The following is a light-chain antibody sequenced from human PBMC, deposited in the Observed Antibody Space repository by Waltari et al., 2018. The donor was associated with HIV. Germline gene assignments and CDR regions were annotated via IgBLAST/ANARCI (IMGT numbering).Light chain of an antibody. V-gene: IGLV2-8*01. CDR1: SRAVGGYNY. CDR2: EVS. CDR3: TSYAGNNNVI. J-gene: IGLJ2*01. Sequence: QSALTQPPSASGSPGQSVTISCTGTSRAVGGYNYVSWYQHYPGKAPKVMIYEVSKRPSGVPDRVSGSKSGNTASLTVSGLQPEDEADYYCTSYAGNNNVIFGGGTKLTVL.